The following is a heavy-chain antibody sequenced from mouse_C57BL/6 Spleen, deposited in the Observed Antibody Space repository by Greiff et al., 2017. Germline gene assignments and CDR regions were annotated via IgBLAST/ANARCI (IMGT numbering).Heavy chain of an antibody. J-gene: IGHJ2*01. D-gene: IGHD4-1*01. Sequence: ESGPGLVKPSQSLSLTCSVTGYSITSGYYWNWIRQFPGNKLEWMGYISYDGSNNYNPSLKNRISITRDTSKNQFFLKLNSVTTEDTATYYCARVTGTEYFDYWGQGTTLTVSS. CDR3: ARVTGTEYFDY. CDR1: GYSITSGYY. CDR2: ISYDGSN. V-gene: IGHV3-6*01.